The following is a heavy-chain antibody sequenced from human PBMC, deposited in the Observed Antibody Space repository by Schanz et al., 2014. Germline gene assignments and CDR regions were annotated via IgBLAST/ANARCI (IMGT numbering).Heavy chain of an antibody. CDR2: IFGGGST. Sequence: EVQLVESGGGLVQPGGSLRLSCAASGFTVSSKYMNWVRQAPGKGPEWVSVIFGGGSTYYADSVKGRFTISRDNSKNTLSLQMNSLRDEDTAVYYCVRAQDASYSSSWYLMNGFDIWGQGTILTVSS. CDR1: GFTVSSKY. J-gene: IGHJ3*02. V-gene: IGHV3-66*01. CDR3: VRAQDASYSSSWYLMNGFDI. D-gene: IGHD6-13*01.